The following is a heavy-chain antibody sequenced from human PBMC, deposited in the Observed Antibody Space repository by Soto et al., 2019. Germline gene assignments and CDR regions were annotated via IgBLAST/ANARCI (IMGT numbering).Heavy chain of an antibody. J-gene: IGHJ4*02. CDR3: ARGNDHNSGTFDY. Sequence: QVQVVESGGGVVQPGRSLRLSCAASGFIFRNYGMHWVRQAPGKGLEWVAVIWYDGGNKYYAGSVKDRFTVSRDNSKNTLYLQMNSLRVEDTAVYYCARGNDHNSGTFDYWGQGTLVTVSS. CDR1: GFIFRNYG. D-gene: IGHD3-10*01. V-gene: IGHV3-33*01. CDR2: IWYDGGNK.